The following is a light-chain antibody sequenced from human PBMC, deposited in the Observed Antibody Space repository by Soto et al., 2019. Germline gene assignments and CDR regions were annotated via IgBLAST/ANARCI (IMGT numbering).Light chain of an antibody. J-gene: IGLJ3*02. CDR2: RNN. V-gene: IGLV1-47*01. CDR1: SSNIGSNY. Sequence: QSVLTQPPSASGTPGQRVTISCSGSSSNIGSNYVYWYQQLPGTAPKLLIYRNNQRPSGVPDRFSGSKSGTSASLAITGLQAEDEADYFCQSYDRTLSVWVFGGGTKVTVL. CDR3: QSYDRTLSVWV.